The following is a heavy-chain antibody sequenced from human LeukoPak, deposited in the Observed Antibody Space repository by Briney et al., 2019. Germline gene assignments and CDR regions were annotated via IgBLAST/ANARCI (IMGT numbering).Heavy chain of an antibody. V-gene: IGHV4-59*01. D-gene: IGHD3-22*01. CDR2: LYYSGST. Sequence: SETLSLTCVVYGGSFSGYYWSWIRQPPGKGLEWIGNLYYSGSTNYNPSLKSRVTISVDTSKNQFSLKLRSVTAADTAVYYWARARNYYDNSGYYYEGDAFDIWGQGTMVTVSS. CDR1: GGSFSGYY. CDR3: ARARNYYDNSGYYYEGDAFDI. J-gene: IGHJ3*02.